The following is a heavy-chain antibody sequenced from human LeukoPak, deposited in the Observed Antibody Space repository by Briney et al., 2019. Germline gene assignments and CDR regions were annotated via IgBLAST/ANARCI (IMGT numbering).Heavy chain of an antibody. J-gene: IGHJ4*02. CDR3: ARDLLGYCTNGVCYHFDY. V-gene: IGHV3-30*02. Sequence: GGSLRLSCAASGFRFSNYGMHWVRQAPGKGLEWVAMIQYDGANKYHADSVEGRFTISRDNSKNTLYLQMNSLRAEDTAVYYCARDLLGYCTNGVCYHFDYWGQGTLVTVSS. CDR1: GFRFSNYG. CDR2: IQYDGANK. D-gene: IGHD2-8*01.